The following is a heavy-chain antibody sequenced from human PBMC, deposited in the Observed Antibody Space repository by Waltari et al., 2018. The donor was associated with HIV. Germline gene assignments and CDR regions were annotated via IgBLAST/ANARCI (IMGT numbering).Heavy chain of an antibody. V-gene: IGHV3-7*01. Sequence: EVQLVESGGGLVQPGGSLRLSCAASGFTFSLYWMSWVRQAPGKGLGVVANKKQDGSEKHCVDSVSGRFTSSRDNAKKSLYLQMNSLMAEVTAVYYCARMGLMMYAIGAFDIWGQGTMVTVSS. J-gene: IGHJ3*02. CDR3: ARMGLMMYAIGAFDI. CDR2: KKQDGSEK. CDR1: GFTFSLYW. D-gene: IGHD2-8*01.